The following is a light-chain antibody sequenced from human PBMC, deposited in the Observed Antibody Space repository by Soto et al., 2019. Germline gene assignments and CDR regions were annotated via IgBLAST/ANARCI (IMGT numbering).Light chain of an antibody. V-gene: IGLV2-23*01. CDR2: EGS. CDR3: SLYGGML. J-gene: IGLJ2*01. CDR1: ASDVDNFNF. Sequence: QSALTQPASVSGSPGQSITISCTEVASDVDNFNFVAWYQQHPGEVPKLIMYEGSKRPSGVSNRFSGSKSDNTALLTISGLQPEDEADYYCSLYGGMLFGGGTKVPVL.